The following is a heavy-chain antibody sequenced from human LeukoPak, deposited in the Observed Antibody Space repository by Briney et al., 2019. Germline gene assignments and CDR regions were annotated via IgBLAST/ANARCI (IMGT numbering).Heavy chain of an antibody. V-gene: IGHV3-74*01. CDR2: INPDGSTT. CDR1: KFTFSSYW. D-gene: IGHD3-10*01. Sequence: RSGGSLRLSCAASKFTFSSYWMHWVRQAPGKGLVWVSRINPDGSTTNYADSVKGRFTISRDNAKNTLYLQMNSLRAEDTAVYYCARVLLGSWDWFDPWGQGTLVTVSS. J-gene: IGHJ5*02. CDR3: ARVLLGSWDWFDP.